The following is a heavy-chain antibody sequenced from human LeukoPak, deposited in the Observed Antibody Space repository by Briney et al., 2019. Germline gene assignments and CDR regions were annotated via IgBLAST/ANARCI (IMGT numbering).Heavy chain of an antibody. Sequence: GGSLRLSCAASGFTFSSYGMHWVRQAPGKGLEWVSSISSSSSYIYYADSVKGRFTISRDNAKNSLYLQMNSLRAEDTAVYYCARDLAGGSAFDIWGQGTMVTVSS. V-gene: IGHV3-21*01. CDR1: GFTFSSYG. D-gene: IGHD1-1*01. CDR3: ARDLAGGSAFDI. J-gene: IGHJ3*02. CDR2: ISSSSSYI.